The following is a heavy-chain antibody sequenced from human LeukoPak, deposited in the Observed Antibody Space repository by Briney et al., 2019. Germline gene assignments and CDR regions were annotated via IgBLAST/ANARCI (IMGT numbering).Heavy chain of an antibody. V-gene: IGHV5-51*01. CDR1: GYSFTSYW. CDR2: IYPGDSDT. CDR3: ARHVLAGSGWYTSPFDY. J-gene: IGHJ4*02. D-gene: IGHD6-19*01. Sequence: GESLKISCKGSGYSFTSYWIGWVRPMPGKGLEWMGIIYPGDSDTRYSPSFQGQVTISADKSISTAYLQWSSLKASDTAMYYCARHVLAGSGWYTSPFDYWGQGTLVTVSS.